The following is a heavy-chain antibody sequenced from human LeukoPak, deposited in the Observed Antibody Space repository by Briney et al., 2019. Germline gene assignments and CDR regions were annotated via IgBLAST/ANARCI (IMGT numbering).Heavy chain of an antibody. Sequence: SETLSLTCTVSGYSISSGYYWGWLRQPPGKGLAWIGTIYHSGSTCYNPSLKSRLTMSSVTSENQFSLKLTSVTAADTAVYFCARTYIDWLLSGFDFWGQGSLVTVSS. J-gene: IGHJ4*02. D-gene: IGHD3-9*01. V-gene: IGHV4-38-2*02. CDR3: ARTYIDWLLSGFDF. CDR1: GYSISSGYY. CDR2: IYHSGST.